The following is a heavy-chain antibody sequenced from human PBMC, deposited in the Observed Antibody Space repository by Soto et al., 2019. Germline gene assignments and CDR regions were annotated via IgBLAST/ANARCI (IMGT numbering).Heavy chain of an antibody. CDR2: INPSGGST. J-gene: IGHJ6*02. V-gene: IGHV1-46*01. CDR1: GSTFTSYY. CDR3: ARDPTTVVTHYYYGMDV. Sequence: ASVKVSCKASGSTFTSYYMHWVRQAPGQGLEWMGIINPSGGSTSYAQKFQGRVTMTRDTSTSTVYMELSSLRSEDTAVYYCARDPTTVVTHYYYGMDVWGQGTTVTVSS. D-gene: IGHD4-17*01.